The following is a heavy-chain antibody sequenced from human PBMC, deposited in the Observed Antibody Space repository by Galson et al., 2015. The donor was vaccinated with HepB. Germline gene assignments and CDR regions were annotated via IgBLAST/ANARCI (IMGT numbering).Heavy chain of an antibody. J-gene: IGHJ4*02. Sequence: SLRLSCAASGFSFSSYGMHWVRQAPGKGLEWVAVIWYDGSNKYYADSVKGRFTISRDNSKNTLYLQMNSLRAEDTAVYYCARASDPYSSSWEHYWGQGTLVTVSS. CDR3: ARASDPYSSSWEHY. V-gene: IGHV3-33*08. CDR1: GFSFSSYG. D-gene: IGHD6-13*01. CDR2: IWYDGSNK.